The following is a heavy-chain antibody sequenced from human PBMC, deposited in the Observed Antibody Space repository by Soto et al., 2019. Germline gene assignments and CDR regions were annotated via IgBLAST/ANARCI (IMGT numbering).Heavy chain of an antibody. CDR2: IIPIFGTA. CDR3: ARIYSKIVVVPAAINYYYYGMDV. CDR1: GGTFSSYA. Sequence: SVKVSCKASGGTFSSYAISWVRQPPGQGLEWMGGIIPIFGTANYAQKFQGRVTITADESTSTAYMELSSLRSEDTAVYYCARIYSKIVVVPAAINYYYYGMDVWGQGTTVTVSS. J-gene: IGHJ6*02. V-gene: IGHV1-69*13. D-gene: IGHD2-2*02.